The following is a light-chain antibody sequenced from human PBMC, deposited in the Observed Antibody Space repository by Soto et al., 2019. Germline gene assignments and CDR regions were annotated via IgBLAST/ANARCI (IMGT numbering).Light chain of an antibody. CDR3: QQYGSSGT. J-gene: IGKJ1*01. V-gene: IGKV3-20*01. CDR1: QSISRS. Sequence: EIVLTQSPAILSVSPGDRGSLSCRASQSISRSLAWYQQKPGQDPRLLISDASNRATGIPDRFSGSGSGTDFTLTISRLEPEDFAVYYCQQYGSSGTFGQGNKVDIK. CDR2: DAS.